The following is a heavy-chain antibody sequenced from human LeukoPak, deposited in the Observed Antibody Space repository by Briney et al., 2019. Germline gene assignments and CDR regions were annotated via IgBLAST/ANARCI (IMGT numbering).Heavy chain of an antibody. CDR3: ARVGYCSGGSCYTESMYYFDY. D-gene: IGHD2-15*01. Sequence: SETLSLTCAVYGGSFSGYYWSWIRKPPGKGLEWIGEINHSGSTNYNPSLKSRVTISVDTSKNQFSLKLSSVTAAGTAVYYCARVGYCSGGSCYTESMYYFDYWGQGTLVTVSS. CDR2: INHSGST. J-gene: IGHJ4*02. V-gene: IGHV4-34*01. CDR1: GGSFSGYY.